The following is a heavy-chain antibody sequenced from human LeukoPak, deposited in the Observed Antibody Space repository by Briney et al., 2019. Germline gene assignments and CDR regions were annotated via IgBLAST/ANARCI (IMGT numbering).Heavy chain of an antibody. CDR3: ASKSSYAFDI. CDR1: GFTFSDYY. V-gene: IGHV3-23*01. CDR2: ITDSGGGT. D-gene: IGHD6-13*01. J-gene: IGHJ3*02. Sequence: PGGSLRLSCAASGFTFSDYYMSWIRQAPGKGLDWVSSITDSGGGTYYADSVKGRFTISRDNSKNTLYLQMSSLRAEDTAVYSCASKSSYAFDIWGQGTMVTVSS.